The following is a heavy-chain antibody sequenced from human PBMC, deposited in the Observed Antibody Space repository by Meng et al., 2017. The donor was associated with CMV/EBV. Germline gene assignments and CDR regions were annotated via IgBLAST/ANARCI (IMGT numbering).Heavy chain of an antibody. CDR2: ISAYNGNT. CDR1: GYTFTSYG. CDR3: ARDGAVVVVAARESDAFDI. Sequence: ASVKVSCKASGYTFTSYGISWVRQAPGQGLEWMGWISAYNGNTNYAQKLQGRVTMTTDTSTSTAYMELRSLRSDDTAVYYCARDGAVVVVAARESDAFDIWGQGTMVTV. D-gene: IGHD2-15*01. J-gene: IGHJ3*02. V-gene: IGHV1-18*01.